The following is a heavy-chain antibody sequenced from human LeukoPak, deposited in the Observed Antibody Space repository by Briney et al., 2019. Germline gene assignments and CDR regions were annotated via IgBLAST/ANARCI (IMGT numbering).Heavy chain of an antibody. J-gene: IGHJ5*02. V-gene: IGHV4-61*02. Sequence: PSETLSLTCTVSGGSISSGSYYWSWIRQPAGKGLEWIGRIYTSGSTNYNPSLKSRVTISVDTSKNQFSLKLSSVTAADTAVYYCVRGFPGGYSYGSNWFDPWGQGTLVTVSS. D-gene: IGHD5-18*01. CDR3: VRGFPGGYSYGSNWFDP. CDR2: IYTSGST. CDR1: GGSISSGSYY.